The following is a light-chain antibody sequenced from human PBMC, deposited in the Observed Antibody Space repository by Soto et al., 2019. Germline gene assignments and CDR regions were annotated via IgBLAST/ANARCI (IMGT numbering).Light chain of an antibody. CDR1: TSNIGSKT. CDR2: IDD. J-gene: IGLJ7*01. V-gene: IGLV1-44*01. CDR3: ATWDDSLNAAV. Sequence: QSVLTQPPSASGTPGQRVTISCSGSTSNIGSKTVSWYQQLPGSAPRVLIYIDDQRPSGVPDRFSGSKSGTSASLAISGLQSEDEADYYCATWDDSLNAAVFGGGTQLTVL.